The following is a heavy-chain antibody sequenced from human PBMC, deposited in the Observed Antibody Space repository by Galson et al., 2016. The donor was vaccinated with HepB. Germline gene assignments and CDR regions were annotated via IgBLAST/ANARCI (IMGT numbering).Heavy chain of an antibody. D-gene: IGHD3-3*01. J-gene: IGHJ4*02. CDR1: DGSITSSTYY. CDR2: IYYSGTT. V-gene: IGHV4-39*01. Sequence: ETLSLTCTVSDGSITSSTYYWGWIRQPPGKGLQWIGNIYYSGTTYYNSSLKSRIAISVDTSKNQFSLKVRSVTVADTAVYYCVRLSSSNDLWSPIPPYWGPGTLVTVSS. CDR3: VRLSSSNDLWSPIPPY.